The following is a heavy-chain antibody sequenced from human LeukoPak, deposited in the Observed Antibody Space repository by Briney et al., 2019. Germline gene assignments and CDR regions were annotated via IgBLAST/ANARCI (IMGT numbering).Heavy chain of an antibody. CDR2: IYSSGST. Sequence: PSETLSLTCAVSGGSISNYYWSWIRQTPGKGLEWLGYIYSSGSTFYNPALKSRVTMSVDTSKNQFSLKLSSVTAADTAVYYCARGGYGDYGWFDPWGQGTLVTVSS. CDR1: GGSISNYY. V-gene: IGHV4-59*12. CDR3: ARGGYGDYGWFDP. J-gene: IGHJ5*02. D-gene: IGHD4-17*01.